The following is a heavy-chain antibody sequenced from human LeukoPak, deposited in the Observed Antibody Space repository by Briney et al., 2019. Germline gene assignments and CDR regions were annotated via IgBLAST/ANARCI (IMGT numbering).Heavy chain of an antibody. D-gene: IGHD1-1*01. V-gene: IGHV1-69*05. Sequence: GSSVKVSCKASGGTFSSYAISWVRQAPGQGLEWMGGIIPIFGTANYAQKFQGRVTITTDESTSTAYMELSSLRSEDTAVYYCARGSGWNNYYYYYMDVWGKGTTVTASS. CDR2: IIPIFGTA. J-gene: IGHJ6*03. CDR1: GGTFSSYA. CDR3: ARGSGWNNYYYYYMDV.